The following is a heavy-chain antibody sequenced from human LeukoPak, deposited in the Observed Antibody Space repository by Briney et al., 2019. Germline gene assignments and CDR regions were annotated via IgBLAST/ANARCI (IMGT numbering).Heavy chain of an antibody. D-gene: IGHD5-24*01. CDR2: IIPIFGTA. CDR1: GGTFSSYA. V-gene: IGHV1-69*05. CDR3: ARDQSRLQPNWFDP. Sequence: SVKVSSKASGGTFSSYAISWVRQAPGQGLEWMGGIIPIFGTANYAQKFQGRVTITTDESTSTAYMELSSLRSEDTAVYYCARDQSRLQPNWFDPWGQGTLVTVSS. J-gene: IGHJ5*02.